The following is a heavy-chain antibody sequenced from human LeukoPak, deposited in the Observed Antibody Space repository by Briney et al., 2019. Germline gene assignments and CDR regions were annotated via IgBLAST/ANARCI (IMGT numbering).Heavy chain of an antibody. V-gene: IGHV1-8*03. D-gene: IGHD2-2*01. CDR1: GYTFTSYD. J-gene: IGHJ4*02. Sequence: ASVKVSCKASGYTFTSYDINWVRQATGQGLEWMGWMNPNSGNTGYAQKFQGRVTITRNTSISTAYMELSSLRSEDTAVYYCARTHCSSTSCSYYFDYWGQGTLVTVSS. CDR2: MNPNSGNT. CDR3: ARTHCSSTSCSYYFDY.